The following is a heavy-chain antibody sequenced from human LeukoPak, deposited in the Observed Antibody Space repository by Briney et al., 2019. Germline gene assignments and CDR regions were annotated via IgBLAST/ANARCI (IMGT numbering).Heavy chain of an antibody. D-gene: IGHD6-6*01. CDR1: GFTFDDYA. CDR3: AKDISSSPSGNIDY. V-gene: IGHV3-9*03. CDR2: ISWNSGSI. J-gene: IGHJ4*02. Sequence: PGGSLRLSCAASGFTFDDYAMHWVRQAPGKGLEWVSGISWNSGSIGYADSVKGRFTISRDNAKNSLYLQMNSLRAEDMALYYCAKDISSSPSGNIDYWGQGTLVTVSS.